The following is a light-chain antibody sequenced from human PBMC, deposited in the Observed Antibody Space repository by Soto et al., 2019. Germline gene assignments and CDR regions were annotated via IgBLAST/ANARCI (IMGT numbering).Light chain of an antibody. Sequence: DIQMTQSPSSLSASVGDRVTITCRASQSISYYLNWYQQKPGKAPKLLIYAASSLQIGVPSRFSGSGSGTDFTLTISSLQPEDFATYYCQESYSTSPLTFGGGTKVEI. V-gene: IGKV1-39*01. J-gene: IGKJ4*01. CDR3: QESYSTSPLT. CDR1: QSISYY. CDR2: AAS.